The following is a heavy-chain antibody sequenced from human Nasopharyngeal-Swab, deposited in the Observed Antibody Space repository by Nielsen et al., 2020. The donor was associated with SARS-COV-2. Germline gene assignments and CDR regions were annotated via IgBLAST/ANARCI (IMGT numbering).Heavy chain of an antibody. J-gene: IGHJ4*02. CDR3: AKDGVLGMWGYFDF. CDR1: GFFFRSYT. D-gene: IGHD1-26*01. V-gene: IGHV3-21*01. Sequence: GESLKISCPASGFFFRSYTMNWVRQAPGKGLEWVSTISFNGIHIYYADSVKGRFTISRDNARNSVFLQMNSLRAEDTAVYYCAKDGVLGMWGYFDFGGQGTMVTVSS. CDR2: ISFNGIHI.